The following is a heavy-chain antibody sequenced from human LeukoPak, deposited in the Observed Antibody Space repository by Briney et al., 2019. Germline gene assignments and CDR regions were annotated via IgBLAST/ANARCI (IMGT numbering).Heavy chain of an antibody. V-gene: IGHV4-34*01. J-gene: IGHJ6*03. CDR2: INHSGST. Sequence: SETLSLTCAVYGGSFSGYYWSWIRQPPGKGLEWIGEINHSGSTNYNPSLKSRVTISVDTSKNQFSLKLSSVTAADTAVYYCASCASGGSCLDYYYMDVWGKGTTVTVSS. CDR3: ASCASGGSCLDYYYMDV. D-gene: IGHD2-15*01. CDR1: GGSFSGYY.